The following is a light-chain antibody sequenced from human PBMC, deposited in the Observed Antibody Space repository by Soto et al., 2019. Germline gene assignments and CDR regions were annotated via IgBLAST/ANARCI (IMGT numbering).Light chain of an antibody. CDR2: GSS. CDR1: QSVSGDF. CDR3: QQYGSLWA. J-gene: IGKJ1*01. V-gene: IGKV3-20*01. Sequence: LSQAAGTLSLSTGERVTLSCRASQSVSGDFLAWYQQKPGQAPRLLIYGSSSRATGIPDRFSASGSGTEFTLTISRLAPEDSAVYYCQQYGSLWAFGQGTKVDIK.